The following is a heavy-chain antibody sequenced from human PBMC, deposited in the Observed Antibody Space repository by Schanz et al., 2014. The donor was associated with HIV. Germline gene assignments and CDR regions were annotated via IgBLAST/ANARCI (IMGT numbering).Heavy chain of an antibody. CDR1: GITFSSSV. CDR3: VRGDPIGSF. D-gene: IGHD2-21*02. CDR2: INQDKSDK. Sequence: VQLVESGGGVVQPGRSLRLSCAASGITFSSSVMHWVRQTPGKGLEWVAHINQDKSDKRYLYSVRGRFTVSRDNTKNSLFLQMSSLRAEDTAIYYCVRGDPIGSFWGQGTLVTVSS. J-gene: IGHJ4*02. V-gene: IGHV3-7*01.